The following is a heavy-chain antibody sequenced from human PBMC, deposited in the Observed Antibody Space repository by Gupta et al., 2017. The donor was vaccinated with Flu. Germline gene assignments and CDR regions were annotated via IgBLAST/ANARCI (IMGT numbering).Heavy chain of an antibody. J-gene: IGHJ4*02. CDR2: ISYDGSNK. CDR1: GCTFSSYG. D-gene: IGHD6-13*01. CDR3: AKDFRALVAAAALLH. V-gene: IGHV3-30*18. Sequence: RLTCGASGCTFSSYGMHWVRQAPGKGLEWVAVISYDGSNKYYADSVKGRFTISRDNSKNTLYLQMNSLRAEDTAVYYCAKDFRALVAAAALLHWGQGTLVTVSS.